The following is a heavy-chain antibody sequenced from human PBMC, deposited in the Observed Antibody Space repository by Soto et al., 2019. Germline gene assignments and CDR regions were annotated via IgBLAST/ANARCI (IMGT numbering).Heavy chain of an antibody. J-gene: IGHJ4*02. CDR3: AKERQQLVLEGLKNDY. V-gene: IGHV3-23*01. CDR1: GFTFSSYA. CDR2: ISGSGGST. Sequence: GGSLRLSCAASGFTFSSYAMSWVRQAPGKGLEWVSAISGSGGSTYYADSVKGRFTISRDNSKNTLYLQMNSLRAEDTAVYYCAKERQQLVLEGLKNDYWGQGTLVTVS. D-gene: IGHD6-13*01.